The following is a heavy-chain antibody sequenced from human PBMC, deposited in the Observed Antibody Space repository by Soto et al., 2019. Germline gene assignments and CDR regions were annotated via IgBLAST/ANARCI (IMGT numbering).Heavy chain of an antibody. CDR1: GGSISSSSYY. J-gene: IGHJ4*02. CDR2: IYYSGST. D-gene: IGHD3-9*01. CDR3: ARLEGLATISYYFDF. V-gene: IGHV4-39*01. Sequence: SETLSLTCTVSGGSISSSSYYWGWIRQPPGKGLEWIGSIYYSGSTYYNPSLKSRVTISVDKSKNQFSLKLNSVTAADTAVYFCARLEGLATISYYFDFWGQGALVTVSS.